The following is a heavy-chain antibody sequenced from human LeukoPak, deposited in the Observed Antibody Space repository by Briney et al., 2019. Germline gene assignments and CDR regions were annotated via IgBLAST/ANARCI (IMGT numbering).Heavy chain of an antibody. CDR2: ISWNSGSI. V-gene: IGHV3-9*03. D-gene: IGHD5-18*01. CDR1: GFTFDDYA. CDR3: AKGDGYRYGSIEY. Sequence: GGSLRLSCAASGFTFDDYAMHWVRQAPGKGLEWVSGISWNSGSIGYADSVKGRFTISRDNAKNSLYLQMNSLRAEDMALYYCAKGDGYRYGSIEYWGQGPLVTVSS. J-gene: IGHJ4*02.